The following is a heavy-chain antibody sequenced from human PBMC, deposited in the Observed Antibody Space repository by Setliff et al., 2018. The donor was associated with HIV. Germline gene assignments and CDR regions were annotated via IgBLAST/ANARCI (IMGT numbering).Heavy chain of an antibody. Sequence: ETLSLTCTVSGGSISNSRYYWSWIRQPPGKGLEWIGSIYYSGSTYYNPSLKSRVTISVDTSKNQFSLKLSSVTAADAAVYYCASRVYYYDSSGYLREEGFDPWGQGTLVTVS. V-gene: IGHV4-39*01. CDR3: ASRVYYYDSSGYLREEGFDP. D-gene: IGHD3-22*01. CDR2: IYYSGST. J-gene: IGHJ5*02. CDR1: GGSISNSRYY.